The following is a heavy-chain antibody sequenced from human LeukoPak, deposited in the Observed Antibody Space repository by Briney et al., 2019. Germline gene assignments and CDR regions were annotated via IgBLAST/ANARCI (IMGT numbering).Heavy chain of an antibody. CDR2: INYRGST. J-gene: IGHJ3*02. CDR3: ARELPADAFDI. Sequence: KPSETLSLTCTVSGGSISSGNYYWGWIHRTPGKGLEWIGTINYRGSTYYNKSLKSRVTISVDTSKNQFSLKVGSVTAADTAVYYCARELPADAFDIWGLGTKVTVSS. V-gene: IGHV4-39*07. CDR1: GGSISSGNYY. D-gene: IGHD3-10*01.